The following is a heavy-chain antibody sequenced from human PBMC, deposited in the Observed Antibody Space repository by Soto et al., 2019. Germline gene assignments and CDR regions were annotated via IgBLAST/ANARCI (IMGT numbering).Heavy chain of an antibody. CDR3: ARKPQSAFWSGYD. Sequence: PGGSLRLSCAASGFTFSSYSMNWVRQAPGKGLEWVSSISSSSSYIYYADSVKGRFTISRDNAKNSLYLQMNSLRAEDTAVYYCARKPQSAFWSGYDWGQGTLVTVSS. J-gene: IGHJ4*02. V-gene: IGHV3-21*01. CDR1: GFTFSSYS. CDR2: ISSSSSYI. D-gene: IGHD3-3*01.